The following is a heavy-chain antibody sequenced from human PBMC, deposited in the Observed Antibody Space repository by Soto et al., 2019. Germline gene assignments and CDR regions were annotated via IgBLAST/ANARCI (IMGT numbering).Heavy chain of an antibody. Sequence: DVPPGGSLRLSCAATGFTFSSYGMQWVHQAPGKGLEWVAVISYDGSNKYYADSVKGRFTISRDNSKNTLYLQMNSLRAEDTAVYYCAKRSSIAVRLDPGYWGQGTLVTVSS. D-gene: IGHD6-6*01. J-gene: IGHJ4*02. CDR2: ISYDGSNK. CDR1: GFTFSSYG. CDR3: AKRSSIAVRLDPGY. V-gene: IGHV3-30*18.